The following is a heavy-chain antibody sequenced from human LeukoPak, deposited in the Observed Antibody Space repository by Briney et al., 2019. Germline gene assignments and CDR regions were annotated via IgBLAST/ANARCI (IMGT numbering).Heavy chain of an antibody. Sequence: GGSLRLSCAASGSTFSSYAMSWVRQAPGKGLEWVSVIYSGGSTYYADSVKGRFTISRHNSKNTLYLQMNSLRAEDTAVYYCARSNWDYPFEYWGQGTLVTVSS. J-gene: IGHJ4*02. CDR1: GSTFSSYA. CDR2: IYSGGST. D-gene: IGHD3-16*01. V-gene: IGHV3-53*04. CDR3: ARSNWDYPFEY.